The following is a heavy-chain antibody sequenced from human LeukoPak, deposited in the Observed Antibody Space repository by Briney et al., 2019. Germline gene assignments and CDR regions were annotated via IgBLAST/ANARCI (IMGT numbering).Heavy chain of an antibody. CDR2: INPNSGGT. J-gene: IGHJ6*03. CDR1: GYTFTGYY. V-gene: IGHV1-2*02. D-gene: IGHD6-19*01. Sequence: ASVKVSCKASGYTFTGYYMHWVRQAPGQGLEWMGWINPNSGGTNYAQKFQGRVTMTRDTSISTAYMELGRLRSDDTAVYYCARRGYSSGWYSSYYYYMDVWGKGTTVTVSS. CDR3: ARRGYSSGWYSSYYYYMDV.